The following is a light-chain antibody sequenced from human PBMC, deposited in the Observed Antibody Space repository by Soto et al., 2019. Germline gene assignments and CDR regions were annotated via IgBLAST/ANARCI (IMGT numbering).Light chain of an antibody. J-gene: IGLJ1*01. CDR1: SSDVGNYNL. CDR2: EVN. V-gene: IGLV2-23*02. CDR3: YSYAGSYIYYV. Sequence: QSALTQPASVSGSPGQSIAISCTGNSSDVGNYNLVSWYQQHPGKAPRLMIFEVNKRPSGVSDRFSGSKSGNTASLTISGLQADDEADYYCYSYAGSYIYYVVGAGTKVT.